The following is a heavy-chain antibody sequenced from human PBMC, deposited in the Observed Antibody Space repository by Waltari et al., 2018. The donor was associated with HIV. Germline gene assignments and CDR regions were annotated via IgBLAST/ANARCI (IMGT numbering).Heavy chain of an antibody. V-gene: IGHV3-74*01. J-gene: IGHJ4*02. CDR1: GFTFSSYR. D-gene: IGHD3-9*01. CDR3: ARDLVVLRYFDWLSTYFDY. Sequence: EVQLVESGGGLVQPGGSLRPSCAASGFTFSSYRMHLVRQAPGKGLVWVSRIKRDGTITTYADSVKGRFTISRDNAKNTLFLQMNSLRAEDTAIYYCARDLVVLRYFDWLSTYFDYWGQGTLVTVSS. CDR2: IKRDGTIT.